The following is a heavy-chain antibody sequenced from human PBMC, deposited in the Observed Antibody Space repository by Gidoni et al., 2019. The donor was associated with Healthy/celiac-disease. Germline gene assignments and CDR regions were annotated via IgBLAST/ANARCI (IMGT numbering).Heavy chain of an antibody. CDR1: GGSISSSSYY. D-gene: IGHD3-3*01. J-gene: IGHJ4*02. V-gene: IGHV4-39*01. CDR2: IYYSGRT. Sequence: QLQLQASGPGLVKPSETLSLTCTVPGGSISSSSYYWGWIRQPPGKGREWVGSIYYSGRTYYNPSLKSRVTISVDTSKNQFSLKLSSVTAADTAVYYCARQRGDFWSGYYVDWGQGTLVTVSS. CDR3: ARQRGDFWSGYYVD.